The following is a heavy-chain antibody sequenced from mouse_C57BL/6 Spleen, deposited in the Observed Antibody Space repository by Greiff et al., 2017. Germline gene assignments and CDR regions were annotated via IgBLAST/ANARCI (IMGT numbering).Heavy chain of an antibody. CDR3: AVPQLVDD. J-gene: IGHJ2*01. Sequence: QVQLQQPGAELVMPGASVKLSCKASGYTFTSYWMHWVKQRPGQGLEWIGEIDPSDSYTNYNQKFKGKSTLTVDKSSSTAYMQLSSLTSEDSAVYYCAVPQLVDDWGQGTTLTVSS. CDR2: IDPSDSYT. D-gene: IGHD4-1*02. V-gene: IGHV1-69*01. CDR1: GYTFTSYW.